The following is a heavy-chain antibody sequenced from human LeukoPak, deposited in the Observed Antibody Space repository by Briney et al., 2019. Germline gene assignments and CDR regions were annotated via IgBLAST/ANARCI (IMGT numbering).Heavy chain of an antibody. CDR2: IKSKTDGGTT. J-gene: IGHJ1*01. V-gene: IGHV3-15*01. D-gene: IGHD3-22*01. CDR1: GFTFSNAW. Sequence: GASLRLSCAASGFTFSNAWMSWVRLAPGKGLEWVGRIKSKTDGGTTDYAAPVKGRFTISRDDSKNTLYLQMNSLKTEDTAVYYCTTDQFIYYDSSGYYYKTEYFQHWGQGTLVTVSS. CDR3: TTDQFIYYDSSGYYYKTEYFQH.